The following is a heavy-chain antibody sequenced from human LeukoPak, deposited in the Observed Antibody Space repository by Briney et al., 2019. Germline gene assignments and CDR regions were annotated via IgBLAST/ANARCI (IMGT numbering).Heavy chain of an antibody. CDR2: IYYSGIT. CDR3: VRHTVFHWFDP. V-gene: IGHV4-39*01. CDR1: GGSISSSSYY. J-gene: IGHJ5*02. D-gene: IGHD3-10*02. Sequence: PSETLSLSCTVSGGSISSSSYYWGWIRQPPGKGLEWIGSIYYSGITYFNPSLKSRVTISVDTSKNQFSLKLSSVTAADTAVYYCVRHTVFHWFDPWGQGTLVTVSS.